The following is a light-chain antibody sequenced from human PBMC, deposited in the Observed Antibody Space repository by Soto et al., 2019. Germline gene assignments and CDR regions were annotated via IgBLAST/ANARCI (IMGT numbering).Light chain of an antibody. Sequence: QSALTQPASVSGSPGQSITFSCTGTSSDVGGYNYVSWYQQHPGKVPKLMIYDVSFRPSGISTRFSGSKSGDTASLTISGLQAEDEADYYCSSYTSSGALVFGTGTKVTVL. J-gene: IGLJ1*01. V-gene: IGLV2-14*01. CDR1: SSDVGGYNY. CDR3: SSYTSSGALV. CDR2: DVS.